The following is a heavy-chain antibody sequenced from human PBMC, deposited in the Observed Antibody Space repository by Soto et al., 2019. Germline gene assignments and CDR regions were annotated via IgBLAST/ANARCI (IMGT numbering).Heavy chain of an antibody. CDR2: TYYRSKWYN. Sequence: SQTLSLTCAISGDSVSSNSASWNWIRQSPSRGLEWLGRTYYRSKWYNDYAVSVKSRITINPDTSKNQFSLQLTSVTPEDTAVDYCARAMLDVSVGYYYGMDGWGQGTTVTVSS. CDR3: ARAMLDVSVGYYYGMDG. D-gene: IGHD2-8*01. J-gene: IGHJ6*02. CDR1: GDSVSSNSAS. V-gene: IGHV6-1*01.